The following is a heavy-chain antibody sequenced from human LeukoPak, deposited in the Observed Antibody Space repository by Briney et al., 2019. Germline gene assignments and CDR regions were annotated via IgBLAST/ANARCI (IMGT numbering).Heavy chain of an antibody. D-gene: IGHD3-3*01. CDR2: IYTSGST. Sequence: PSETLTLTCTVSGGSISSNYWSWIRQPPGKGLEWIGYIYTSGSTNYNPSPKRRVTISVDTSKNQFSLKLSSVNAADSAVYYCARPQGFWSGYYGWFDPWGQGTLVTVSS. V-gene: IGHV4-4*08. CDR1: GGSISSNY. J-gene: IGHJ5*02. CDR3: ARPQGFWSGYYGWFDP.